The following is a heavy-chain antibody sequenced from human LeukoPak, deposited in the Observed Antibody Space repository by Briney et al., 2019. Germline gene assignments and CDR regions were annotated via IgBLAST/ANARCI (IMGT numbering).Heavy chain of an antibody. J-gene: IGHJ6*03. Sequence: AASVKVSCKTSGYTFNTYVINWVRQAPGQGLEWMGWISAYNGNTNYAQKLQSRVTMTTDTSTSTAYMELRSLRSDETAVYYCARNGYYYYYMDVWGTETTVTVSS. CDR2: ISAYNGNT. CDR1: GYTFNTYV. V-gene: IGHV1-18*01. CDR3: ARNGYYYYYMDV.